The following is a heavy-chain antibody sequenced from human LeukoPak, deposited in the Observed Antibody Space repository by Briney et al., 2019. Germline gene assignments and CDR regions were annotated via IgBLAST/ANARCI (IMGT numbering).Heavy chain of an antibody. J-gene: IGHJ4*02. CDR2: INHSGST. CDR3: ARRAVAGPTYFDY. D-gene: IGHD6-19*01. CDR1: GGSFSGYY. Sequence: SETLSLTCAVYGGSFSGYYWSWIRQPPGKGLEWIGEINHSGSTDYNPSLKSRVTISVDTSKNQFSLKLSSVTAADTAVYYCARRAVAGPTYFDYWGQGTLVTVSS. V-gene: IGHV4-34*01.